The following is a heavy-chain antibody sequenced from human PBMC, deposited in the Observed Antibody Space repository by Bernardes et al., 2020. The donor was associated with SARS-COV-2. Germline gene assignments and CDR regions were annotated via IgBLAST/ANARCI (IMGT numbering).Heavy chain of an antibody. J-gene: IGHJ4*02. CDR1: VFTFCSYV. CDR2: IVSSDNT. D-gene: IGHD4-17*01. Sequence: GGSLRLSCAASVFTFCSYVITCVRQSPAKALEWISSIVSSDNTYYADSVKGRFTISIDNAKNTLYLQMNSLRDEDTAVYYCARDLYGDYLFDYWGQGTLVNVSS. V-gene: IGHV3-21*01. CDR3: ARDLYGDYLFDY.